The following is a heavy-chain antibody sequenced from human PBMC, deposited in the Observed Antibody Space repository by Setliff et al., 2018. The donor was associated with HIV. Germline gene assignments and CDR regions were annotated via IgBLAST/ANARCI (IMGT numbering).Heavy chain of an antibody. CDR2: LSGSGGIT. D-gene: IGHD1-26*01. CDR1: GFTFTDYA. J-gene: IGHJ6*03. V-gene: IGHV3-23*01. CDR3: AREGIGPIDYYYYMDV. Sequence: GGSLRLSCVTSGFTFTDYAMTWVRQAPGEGLQYVSALSGSGGITYYADSVKGRFTISRDSSKNTLYLQMNSLRTEYTAVYYCAREGIGPIDYYYYMDVWGKGTTVTVSS.